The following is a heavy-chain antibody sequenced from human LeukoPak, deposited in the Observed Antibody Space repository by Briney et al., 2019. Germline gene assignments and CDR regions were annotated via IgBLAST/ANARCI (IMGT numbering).Heavy chain of an antibody. J-gene: IGHJ3*02. D-gene: IGHD6-13*01. CDR3: AREAYGAAAATSGAFDI. V-gene: IGHV3-30*02. CDR1: GFTFSSYG. CDR2: IRYDGSNK. Sequence: GGSLRLSCAASGFTFSSYGMHWVRQAPGKGLEWVAFIRYDGSNKYYADSVKGRFTISRDNSKNTLYLQMNSLRAEDTAVYYCAREAYGAAAATSGAFDIWGQGTMVTVSS.